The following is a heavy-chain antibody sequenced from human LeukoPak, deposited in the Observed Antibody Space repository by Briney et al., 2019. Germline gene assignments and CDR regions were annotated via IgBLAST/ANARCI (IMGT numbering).Heavy chain of an antibody. CDR1: GFTFSNYG. D-gene: IGHD1-26*01. V-gene: IGHV1-18*01. CDR2: ISADNGNT. Sequence: ASVEVSCKSSGFTFSNYGISWVRQAPGQGLEWMGWISADNGNTNYAQKFQGRVTMTTDTSTSTAYMEMRSLRSDDTAVYYCAREDSGSSRWVYYYGMDVWGQGTTVTVSS. J-gene: IGHJ6*02. CDR3: AREDSGSSRWVYYYGMDV.